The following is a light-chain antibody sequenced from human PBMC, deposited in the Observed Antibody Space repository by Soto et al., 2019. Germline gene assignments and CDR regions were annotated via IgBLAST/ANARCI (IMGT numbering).Light chain of an antibody. J-gene: IGKJ2*01. Sequence: EIVMTQSPATLSVSPGERATLSCRASQSVSSNLAWYQQKRGQAPRLLIYGASTRATGIPARFSGSGSGTEFTLTISSLQSEDFAVYCCQQYNNWPPYTFGQGTKLEIK. V-gene: IGKV3-15*01. CDR3: QQYNNWPPYT. CDR2: GAS. CDR1: QSVSSN.